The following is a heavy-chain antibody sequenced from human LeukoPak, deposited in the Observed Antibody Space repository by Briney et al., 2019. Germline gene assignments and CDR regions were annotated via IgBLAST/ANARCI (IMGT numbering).Heavy chain of an antibody. Sequence: GGSLRLPCVASGFTFTSHWMHWVRQTPGKGLMWVSRVKRDGTVTSYADSVKGRFTISRDNAKNTVYLQMSSLRVEDTGVYYCTRDAAGLDYWGQGTLVTVSS. D-gene: IGHD1-14*01. V-gene: IGHV3-74*01. CDR3: TRDAAGLDY. J-gene: IGHJ4*02. CDR1: GFTFTSHW. CDR2: VKRDGTVT.